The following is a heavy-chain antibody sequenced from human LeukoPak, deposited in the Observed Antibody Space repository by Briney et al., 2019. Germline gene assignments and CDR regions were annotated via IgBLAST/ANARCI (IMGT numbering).Heavy chain of an antibody. V-gene: IGHV4-30-4*08. D-gene: IGHD5-24*01. Sequence: PSETLSLTCTVSGASFNSDDQYWNWIRQSPGKGLEWIGSIHPSGMLYNNPSLESRVTISVDTSKNQFSLKLSSVTAADTAVYYCARHRRGGYNFFDYWGQGTLVTVSS. CDR1: GASFNSDDQY. CDR2: IHPSGML. CDR3: ARHRRGGYNFFDY. J-gene: IGHJ4*02.